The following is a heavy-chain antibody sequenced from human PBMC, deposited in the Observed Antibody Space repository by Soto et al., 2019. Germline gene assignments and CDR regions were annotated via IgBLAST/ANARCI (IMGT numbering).Heavy chain of an antibody. CDR1: GGTFSSYT. D-gene: IGHD5-12*01. CDR2: IIPILGIA. CDR3: AGKARGYSGYENFDY. V-gene: IGHV1-69*02. J-gene: IGHJ4*02. Sequence: QVQLVQSGAEVKKPGSSVQVSCKASGGTFSSYTISWVRQAPGQGLEWMGRIIPILGIANYAQRFQGRGTITADKSTSTAYMELSSLRSEDTAVYYCAGKARGYSGYENFDYWGQGTLVTVSS.